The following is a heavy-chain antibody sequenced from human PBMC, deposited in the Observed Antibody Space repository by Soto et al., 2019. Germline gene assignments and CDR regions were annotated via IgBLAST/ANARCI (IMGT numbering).Heavy chain of an antibody. CDR1: GFTFSSYA. Sequence: PGGSLRLSCAASGFTFSSYAMSWVRQAPGKGLEWVSAISGSGGSTYYADSVKGRFTISRGNSKNTLYLQMNSLRAEDTAVYYCAKDGNPIPYLTGYYRLGWFDPWGQGTLVTVSS. CDR3: AKDGNPIPYLTGYYRLGWFDP. D-gene: IGHD3-9*01. V-gene: IGHV3-23*01. J-gene: IGHJ5*02. CDR2: ISGSGGST.